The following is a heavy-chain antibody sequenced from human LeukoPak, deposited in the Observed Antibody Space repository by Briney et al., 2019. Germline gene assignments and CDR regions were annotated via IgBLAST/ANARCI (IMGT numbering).Heavy chain of an antibody. D-gene: IGHD5-24*01. CDR2: IYPGDSDT. V-gene: IGHV5-51*01. J-gene: IGHJ4*02. CDR3: ARTDGQGYFDY. Sequence: GESLKISCKGSGYSFTSYWIGWVRQMPGKGLEWMGIIYPGDSDTRYSPSFQGQVTISADKSINTAYLQWNSLKASDSAVYYCARTDGQGYFDYWGQGTLVTVSS. CDR1: GYSFTSYW.